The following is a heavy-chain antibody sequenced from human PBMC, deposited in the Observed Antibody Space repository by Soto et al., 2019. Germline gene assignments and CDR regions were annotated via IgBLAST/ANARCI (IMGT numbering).Heavy chain of an antibody. CDR3: EGLTYNYYESSGYYNWFDP. D-gene: IGHD3-22*01. J-gene: IGHJ5*02. V-gene: IGHV4-59*01. Sequence: SATLSLTXTVSGGSISSFYWNWIRQSPGKGLEWIVYIYYSGTTNYNPSLKSRGTISIDTSKNQYSLKLSSVTAADTAVYYCEGLTYNYYESSGYYNWFDPWGQGTLVTVS. CDR2: IYYSGTT. CDR1: GGSISSFY.